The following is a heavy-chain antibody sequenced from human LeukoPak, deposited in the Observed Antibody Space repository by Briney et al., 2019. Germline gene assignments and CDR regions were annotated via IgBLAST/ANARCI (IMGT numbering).Heavy chain of an antibody. V-gene: IGHV3-48*01. CDR1: GFTFSSYS. J-gene: IGHJ4*02. D-gene: IGHD2-15*01. CDR2: ISSSSSTI. CDR3: ARDSCSGGSCYLDY. Sequence: GGSLRLSCAASGFTFSSYSINWVRQAPGRGLEWVSYISSSSSTIYYADSVKGRFTISRDNAKNSLYLQMNSLRAEDTAVYYCARDSCSGGSCYLDYWGQGTLVTVSS.